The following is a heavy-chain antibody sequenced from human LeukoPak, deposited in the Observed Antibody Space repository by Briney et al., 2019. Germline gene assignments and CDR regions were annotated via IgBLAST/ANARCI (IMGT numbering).Heavy chain of an antibody. D-gene: IGHD1-26*01. CDR2: IYSGGTT. CDR3: AREWAS. V-gene: IGHV3-53*01. Sequence: GGSLRLSCAASGFTVTNSYMSWVRQAPGKGLEWVSVIYSGGTTYCADSVKGRFTISRDNSKNTLYLQMNSLRAEDTAVYYCAREWASWGQGTLVTVSS. CDR1: GFTVTNSY. J-gene: IGHJ4*02.